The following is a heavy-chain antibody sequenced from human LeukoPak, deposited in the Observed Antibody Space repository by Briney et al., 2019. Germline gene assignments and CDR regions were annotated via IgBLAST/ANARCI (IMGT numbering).Heavy chain of an antibody. CDR1: GFTFSSYW. V-gene: IGHV3-74*01. Sequence: GGSLRLSCAASGFTFSSYWMHWVRQAPGKGLVGVSRINNDGRSTNYADSVKGRFTISRDNAKNTLYLQMNSLRAEDTAVYYCARGFHRYCYDCGAYSVYWGQGTLVTVSS. D-gene: IGHD3-22*01. CDR3: ARGFHRYCYDCGAYSVY. CDR2: INNDGRST. J-gene: IGHJ4*02.